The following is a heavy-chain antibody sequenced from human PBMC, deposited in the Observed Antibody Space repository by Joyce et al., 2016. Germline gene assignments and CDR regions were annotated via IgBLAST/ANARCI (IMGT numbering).Heavy chain of an antibody. D-gene: IGHD1-1*01. CDR3: ARGVERRAIDI. J-gene: IGHJ3*02. CDR2: IYYSGTT. V-gene: IGHV4-39*07. CDR1: GGSISSSVYD. Sequence: QLQLQESGPGLVKPSETLSLTCSFSGGSISSSVYDWGWIRQPPGKGLEWFANIYYSGTTSCNPSLKSRVTISVDSSKNQFSLKLSAVTAADKAVYYCARGVERRAIDIWGQGIMVTVSS.